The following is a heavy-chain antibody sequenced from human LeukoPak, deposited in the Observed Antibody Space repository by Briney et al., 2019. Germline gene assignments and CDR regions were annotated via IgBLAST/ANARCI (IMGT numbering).Heavy chain of an antibody. CDR1: GFTFSSYS. D-gene: IGHD5-24*01. V-gene: IGHV3-21*01. CDR3: ATERLGDGYTLAY. J-gene: IGHJ4*02. CDR2: ISSSSYI. Sequence: GGSLRLSCAASGFTFSSYSMNWVRRAPGKGLEWVSSISSSSYIYYADSVKGRFTISRDNAKNSLYLQTNSLRAEDTAVYYCATERLGDGYTLAYWGQGTLVTVSS.